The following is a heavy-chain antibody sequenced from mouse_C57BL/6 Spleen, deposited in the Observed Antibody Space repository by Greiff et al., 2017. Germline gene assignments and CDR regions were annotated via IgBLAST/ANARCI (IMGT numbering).Heavy chain of an antibody. CDR2: IDPNSGGT. J-gene: IGHJ3*01. CDR3: AREGDRYYGSFAY. V-gene: IGHV1-72*01. Sequence: VKLVESGAELVKPGASVKLSCKASGYTFTSYWMHWVKQRPGRGLEWIGRIDPNSGGTTYNEKFKSKATLTIDKPSSTAYMQLSSLTSEDSAVYECAREGDRYYGSFAYWGQGTLVTVSA. CDR1: GYTFTSYW. D-gene: IGHD1-1*01.